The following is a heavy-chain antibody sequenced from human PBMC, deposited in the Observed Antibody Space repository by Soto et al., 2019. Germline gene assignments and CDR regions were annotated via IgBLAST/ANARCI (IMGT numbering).Heavy chain of an antibody. CDR2: SSAYNGNT. CDR1: GYTFTSYG. CDR3: ARGSSGWYLDYYYYGMDV. D-gene: IGHD6-19*01. J-gene: IGHJ6*02. V-gene: IGHV1-18*04. Sequence: QVQLVQSGAEVKKPGASVKVSCKASGYTFTSYGISWVRQAPGQGLEWMGWSSAYNGNTNYAQKLQGRVTMTTDTSTGTAYMELRSLRSDDTAVYYCARGSSGWYLDYYYYGMDVWGQGTTVTVSS.